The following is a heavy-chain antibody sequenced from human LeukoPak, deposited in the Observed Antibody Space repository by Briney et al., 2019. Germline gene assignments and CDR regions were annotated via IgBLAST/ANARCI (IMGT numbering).Heavy chain of an antibody. D-gene: IGHD5-12*01. CDR1: GFTLSNYG. CDR3: AKDYVDIVATIEAWDNWFDP. J-gene: IGHJ5*02. CDR2: ISYDGSNK. Sequence: PGGSLRLSCAASGFTLSNYGMHWVRQAPGKGLEWVAVISYDGSNKYYADSVKGRFTISRDNSKNTLYLQMNSLRAEDTAVYYCAKDYVDIVATIEAWDNWFDPWGQGTLVTVSS. V-gene: IGHV3-30*18.